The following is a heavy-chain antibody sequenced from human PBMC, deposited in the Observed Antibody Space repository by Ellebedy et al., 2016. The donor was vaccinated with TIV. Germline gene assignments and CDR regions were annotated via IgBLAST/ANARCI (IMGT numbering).Heavy chain of an antibody. D-gene: IGHD6-13*01. J-gene: IGHJ4*02. V-gene: IGHV3-23*01. Sequence: GESLKIPCVDSGLTFSRYWMSWVRQAPGKGLEWVSVISNSGDTTYADSVRGRFTISRDNSINTLYLQMNSLRADDTAIYYCAKLAGISSWYAEYWGQGTLVTVSS. CDR3: AKLAGISSWYAEY. CDR1: GLTFSRYW. CDR2: ISNSGDTT.